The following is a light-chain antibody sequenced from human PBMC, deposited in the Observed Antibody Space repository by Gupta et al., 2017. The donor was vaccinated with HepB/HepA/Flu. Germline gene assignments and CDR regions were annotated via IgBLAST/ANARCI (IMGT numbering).Light chain of an antibody. CDR3: QAWDSSTAWVWV. J-gene: IGLJ3*02. CDR2: QDS. V-gene: IGLV3-1*01. Sequence: SYELTQPPSVSVSPGQTASITCSGDKLGDKYACWYQQKPGQSPVLVIYQDSKRPSGIPERFSGSNSGNTATLTISGTQAMDEADYYCQAWDSSTAWVWVFGGGTKLTV. CDR1: KLGDKY.